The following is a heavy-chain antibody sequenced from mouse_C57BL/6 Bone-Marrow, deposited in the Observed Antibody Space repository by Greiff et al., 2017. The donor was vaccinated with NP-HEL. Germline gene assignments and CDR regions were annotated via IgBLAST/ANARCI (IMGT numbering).Heavy chain of an antibody. D-gene: IGHD1-1*01. CDR1: GFTFSSYA. J-gene: IGHJ2*01. CDR3: TREADYYGSSY. Sequence: EVQRVESGEGLVKPGGSLKLSCAASGFTFSSYAMSWVRQTPEKRLEWVAYISSGGDYIYYADTVKGRFTISRDNARNTLYLQMSSLKSEDTAMYYCTREADYYGSSYWGQGTTLTVSS. V-gene: IGHV5-9-1*02. CDR2: ISSGGDYI.